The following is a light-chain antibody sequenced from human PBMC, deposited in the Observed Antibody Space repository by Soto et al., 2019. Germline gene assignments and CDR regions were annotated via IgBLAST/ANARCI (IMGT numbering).Light chain of an antibody. CDR3: QQYGTLPYT. V-gene: IGKV3-20*01. CDR1: QSVSSNH. Sequence: DIVLTQSPGTLSFSPGDRATLSCRASQSVSSNHLAWYQHRPGQAPRLLIYGASSRAAGTPYRFSGSGSGTDFTLTIKRLEPEDSAVYYCQQYGTLPYTFGQGTRLDI. CDR2: GAS. J-gene: IGKJ2*01.